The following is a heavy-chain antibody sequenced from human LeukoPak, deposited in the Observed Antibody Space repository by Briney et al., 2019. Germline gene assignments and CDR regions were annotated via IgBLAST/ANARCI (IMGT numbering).Heavy chain of an antibody. CDR2: IYGDVDT. J-gene: IGHJ3*02. CDR1: VFSVISNY. CDR3: ARGVTVRGGPFDI. Sequence: GWSLRLSCAASVFSVISNYMNWVRQAPGKGLEWVSLIYGDVDTYYADSVKGRFIISRDNSKDTLHLQMNSLRAEDTAIYYCARGVTVRGGPFDIWGQGTMVTVSS. D-gene: IGHD2-21*02. V-gene: IGHV3-53*01.